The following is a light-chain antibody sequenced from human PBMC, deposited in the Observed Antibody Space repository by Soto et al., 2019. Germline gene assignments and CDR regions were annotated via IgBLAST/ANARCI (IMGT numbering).Light chain of an antibody. CDR2: KVS. CDR1: QSLEYSDGKTY. V-gene: IGKV2-30*01. Sequence: DAVLTQSPLSLPVTPGQPASISCRSSQSLEYSDGKTYLNWYQQRPGQSPRRLFYKVSNRDFGVPDRFSGSGSGTAFTLEISRVEAEDVGVYYCMQGSYWPWTFGQGTKVDIK. CDR3: MQGSYWPWT. J-gene: IGKJ1*01.